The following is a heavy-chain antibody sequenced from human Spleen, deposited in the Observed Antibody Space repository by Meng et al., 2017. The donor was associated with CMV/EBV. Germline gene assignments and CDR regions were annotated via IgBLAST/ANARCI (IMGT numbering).Heavy chain of an antibody. CDR1: GFSFGTGGVG. J-gene: IGHJ4*02. V-gene: IGHV2-5*02. Sequence: TLNASGSTPVKTNQTLTLSCTFSGFSFGTGGVGVGWIRQTPGKALEWLALIYWDDDKRYSPSLKTRLTITKDTSKNQVVLTMTNMDPVDTATYYCAHRISRLAPFDYCGQGTLVTVSS. CDR3: AHRISRLAPFDY. CDR2: IYWDDDK. D-gene: IGHD6-19*01.